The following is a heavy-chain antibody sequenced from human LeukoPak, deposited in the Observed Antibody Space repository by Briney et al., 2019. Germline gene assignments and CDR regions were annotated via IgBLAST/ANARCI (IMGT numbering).Heavy chain of an antibody. J-gene: IGHJ4*02. V-gene: IGHV1-3*02. CDR3: ARSPGGNARTWLDY. D-gene: IGHD4-23*01. CDR2: TNGATGNT. CDR1: GYTFTNYA. Sequence: WTSVTVSCKASGYTFTNYALHWVRQAPGQRLEWMGWTNGATGNTRFSQDFQGRLTITIDTSASIAYMDLSSLRSEDTAVYYCARSPGGNARTWLDYWGQGTLVTVSS.